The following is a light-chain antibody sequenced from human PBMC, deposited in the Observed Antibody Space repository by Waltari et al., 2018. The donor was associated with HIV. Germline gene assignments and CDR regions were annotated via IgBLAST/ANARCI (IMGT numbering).Light chain of an antibody. V-gene: IGKV2-30*01. CDR2: KVS. Sequence: DVVLTQSPLSLPVTLGQPASISCRSSQSLVFSDGNTYLNWFQQRPSQSPRRLIYKVSNRDSGVPDRFSGSGSGTDFTLKISRVEPEDVGVYFCRQGTHWPPWTFGQGTMVEIK. J-gene: IGKJ1*01. CDR3: RQGTHWPPWT. CDR1: QSLVFSDGNTY.